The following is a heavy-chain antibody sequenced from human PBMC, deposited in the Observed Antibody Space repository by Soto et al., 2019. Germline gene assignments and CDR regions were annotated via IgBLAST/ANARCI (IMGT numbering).Heavy chain of an antibody. CDR3: ARESSMITMVRGVIITTNGFDP. CDR2: IIPILGIA. CDR1: GGTFSSYT. J-gene: IGHJ5*02. D-gene: IGHD3-10*01. Sequence: ASVKVSCKASGGTFSSYTISWVRQAPGQGLEWMGRIIPILGIANYAQKFQGRVTITADKSTSTAYMELSSLRSEDTAVYYCARESSMITMVRGVIITTNGFDPWGQGTLVTVSS. V-gene: IGHV1-69*04.